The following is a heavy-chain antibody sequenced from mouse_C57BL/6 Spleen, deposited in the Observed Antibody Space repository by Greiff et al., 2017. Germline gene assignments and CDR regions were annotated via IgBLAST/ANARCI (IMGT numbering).Heavy chain of an antibody. V-gene: IGHV1-81*01. CDR1: GYTFTSYG. CDR2: IYPRSGNT. J-gene: IGHJ2*01. Sequence: QVQLKQSGAELARPGASVKLSCKASGYTFTSYGIRWVKQRTGQGLEWIGEIYPRSGNTYYNEKFKGKATLTADKSSSTAYMELRSLTSEDSAVYFCARWEYYGSSYVSYFDYWGQGTTLTVSS. D-gene: IGHD1-1*01. CDR3: ARWEYYGSSYVSYFDY.